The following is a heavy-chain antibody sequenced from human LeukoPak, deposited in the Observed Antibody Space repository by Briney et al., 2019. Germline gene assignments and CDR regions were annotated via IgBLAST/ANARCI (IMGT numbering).Heavy chain of an antibody. CDR3: TKVATTPVWASDY. J-gene: IGHJ4*02. CDR2: IYSDGTT. D-gene: IGHD1-1*01. Sequence: PGGSLRLSCAASGITVSSNYMSWVRQAPGKGLEWVSIIYSDGTTLYADSVKGRFTISRDTSKNRLYLHMDSLRAEDTAIYYCTKVATTPVWASDYWGQGTFVTVSS. CDR1: GITVSSNY. V-gene: IGHV3-53*01.